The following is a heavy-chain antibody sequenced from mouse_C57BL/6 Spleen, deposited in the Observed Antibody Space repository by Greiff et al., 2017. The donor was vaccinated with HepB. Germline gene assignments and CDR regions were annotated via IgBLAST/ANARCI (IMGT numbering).Heavy chain of an antibody. J-gene: IGHJ4*01. D-gene: IGHD2-4*01. V-gene: IGHV1-55*01. Sequence: QVQLQQPGAELVKPGASVKMSCKASGYTFTSYWITWVKQRPGQGLEWIGDIYPGSGSTNYNEKFKSKATLTVDTSSSTAYMQLSSLTSGDSAVYYCARGGYDYDSVYAMDYWGQGTSVTVSS. CDR3: ARGGYDYDSVYAMDY. CDR1: GYTFTSYW. CDR2: IYPGSGST.